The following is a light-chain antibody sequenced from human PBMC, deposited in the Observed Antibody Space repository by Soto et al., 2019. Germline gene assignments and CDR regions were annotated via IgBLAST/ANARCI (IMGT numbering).Light chain of an antibody. CDR1: QSVGSN. V-gene: IGKV3-15*01. Sequence: EIVVTQSPATLSVSPGERATLSCRASQSVGSNLAWYQQKPGQAPRLLIYDTSTRATGIPARFSGSGSGTEFTLTIASLQSEDFAVYYCQQLRTFGQGTKVEIK. J-gene: IGKJ1*01. CDR2: DTS. CDR3: QQLRT.